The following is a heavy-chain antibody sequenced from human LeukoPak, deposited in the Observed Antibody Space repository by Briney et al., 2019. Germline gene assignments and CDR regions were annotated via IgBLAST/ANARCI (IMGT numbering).Heavy chain of an antibody. CDR1: GFTFSSYA. CDR3: ARGFYGSNGMDV. J-gene: IGHJ6*02. V-gene: IGHV3-23*01. CDR2: ISGSGGST. D-gene: IGHD3-10*01. Sequence: HPGGSLRLSCAASGFTFSSYAMSWVRQAPGKGLEWVSAISGSGGSTYYADSVKGRFTISRDNSKNTLYLQMNSLRAEDTAVYYCARGFYGSNGMDVWGQGTTVTVSS.